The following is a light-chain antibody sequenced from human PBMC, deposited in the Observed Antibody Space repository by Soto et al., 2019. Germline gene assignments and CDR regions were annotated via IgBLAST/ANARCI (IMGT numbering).Light chain of an antibody. Sequence: EIVMTQSPATLSVSPGERATLSCRASQSVSSNLAWYQQKPGQAPRLLIYGASTRATGIPARFSGSGSGTEFTLTISSLQSEDFAVYYCQQYNNWPSGVFTFGPGTKVDIK. CDR3: QQYNNWPSGVFT. V-gene: IGKV3-15*01. CDR1: QSVSSN. J-gene: IGKJ3*01. CDR2: GAS.